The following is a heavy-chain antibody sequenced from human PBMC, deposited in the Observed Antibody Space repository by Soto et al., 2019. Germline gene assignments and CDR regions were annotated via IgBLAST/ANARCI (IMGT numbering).Heavy chain of an antibody. D-gene: IGHD6-19*01. CDR2: IYQSGVT. CDR1: GDSYSISTYS. Sequence: PSETLSLTCNMSGDSYSISTYSWSWIRQPPGKALQWIGFIYQSGVTSYNPSLASRVSISLPRSNNQCSLKLKSVTAADTAVYFCAGMPYPSGLRFDPWGPGTLVTVSS. CDR3: AGMPYPSGLRFDP. J-gene: IGHJ5*02. V-gene: IGHV4-30-2*01.